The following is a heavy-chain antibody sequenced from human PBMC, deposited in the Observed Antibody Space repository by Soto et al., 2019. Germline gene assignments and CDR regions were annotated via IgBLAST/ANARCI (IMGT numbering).Heavy chain of an antibody. Sequence: EVQLLESGGGLVQPGGSLRLSCAASGFTFSSYAMSWVRQAPGKGLEWVSAICGSGGSTYYADSVKGRFTISRDNSKNTLYLQMNSLRAEDTAVYYCAKDRLAYYGSGSFDYWGQGTLVTVSS. CDR2: ICGSGGST. CDR1: GFTFSSYA. D-gene: IGHD3-10*01. CDR3: AKDRLAYYGSGSFDY. V-gene: IGHV3-23*01. J-gene: IGHJ4*02.